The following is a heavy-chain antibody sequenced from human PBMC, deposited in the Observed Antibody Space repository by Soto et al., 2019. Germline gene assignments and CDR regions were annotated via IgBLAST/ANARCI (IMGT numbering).Heavy chain of an antibody. J-gene: IGHJ6*02. CDR3: AKGYYYGSGPHCMDV. D-gene: IGHD3-10*01. CDR2: ISGSGGST. V-gene: IGHV3-23*01. Sequence: GGSLRLSCAASGFTFSSYAMSWVRQAPGKGLEWVSAISGSGGSTYYADSVKGRFTISRDNSKNTLYLQMNSLRAEDTAVYYCAKGYYYGSGPHCMDVWGQGTTVTVSS. CDR1: GFTFSSYA.